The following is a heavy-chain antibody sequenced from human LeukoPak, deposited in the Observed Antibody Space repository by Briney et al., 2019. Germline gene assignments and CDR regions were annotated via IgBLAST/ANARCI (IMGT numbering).Heavy chain of an antibody. CDR3: ARLLCGGGDCPSYFDY. J-gene: IGHJ4*02. CDR2: VYYSGST. Sequence: PGGSLRLSCAASGFTFSSYSMNWVRQPPGKGLEWIGSVYYSGSTYYNPSLKSRVTISIDMSKSQFSLKLNSVTAADTAMYSCARLLCGGGDCPSYFDYWAQGILVTVSS. V-gene: IGHV4-59*04. CDR1: GFTFSSYSMN. D-gene: IGHD2-21*02.